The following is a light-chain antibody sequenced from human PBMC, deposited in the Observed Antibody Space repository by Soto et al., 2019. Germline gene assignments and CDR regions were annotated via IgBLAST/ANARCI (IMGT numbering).Light chain of an antibody. CDR1: SSDVGGYNY. Sequence: QSALTQPASVSGSPGLSITISCTGTSSDVGGYNYVSWYQQHPGKAPKLMIYEVSNRPSGVSNRFSGSKSGNTASLTISGLQAEDEADYYCSSYTSSSTLVVFGGGTQLTVL. CDR2: EVS. V-gene: IGLV2-14*01. J-gene: IGLJ2*01. CDR3: SSYTSSSTLVV.